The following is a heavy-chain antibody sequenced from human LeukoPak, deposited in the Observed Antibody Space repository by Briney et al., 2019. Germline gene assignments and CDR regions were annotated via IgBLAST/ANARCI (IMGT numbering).Heavy chain of an antibody. CDR1: GFTFSSYA. CDR3: ARESGFGALFPHCMDV. J-gene: IGHJ6*02. D-gene: IGHD3-10*01. V-gene: IGHV3-23*01. CDR2: ISGSGGST. Sequence: GGSLRLSCAASGFTFSSYAMSWVRQAPGKGLEWVSAISGSGGSTYYADSVKGRFTISRDNSRNTLYLQMNSLRAEDTAVYYCARESGFGALFPHCMDVWGQGTTVTVSS.